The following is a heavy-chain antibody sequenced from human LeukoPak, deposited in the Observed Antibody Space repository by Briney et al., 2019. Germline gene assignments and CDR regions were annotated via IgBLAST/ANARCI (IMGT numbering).Heavy chain of an antibody. V-gene: IGHV1-58*02. CDR1: GFTFTSST. J-gene: IGHJ4*02. CDR2: IVVGSDNT. CDR3: ARRVFSGWGYYFDY. D-gene: IGHD6-19*01. Sequence: ASVKVSCKASGFTFTSSTMQWVRQARGQRLEWIGWIVVGSDNTNYAQKFQERVTITRDTSISTAYMELSSLRSDDTAIYYCARRVFSGWGYYFDYWGQGTLVTVSS.